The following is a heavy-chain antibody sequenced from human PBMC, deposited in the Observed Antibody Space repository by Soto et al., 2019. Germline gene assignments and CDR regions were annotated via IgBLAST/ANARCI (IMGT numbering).Heavy chain of an antibody. D-gene: IGHD6-19*01. Sequence: PSETLSLTCTVSGGSISSSSYYWGWIRQPPGKGLEWIGSIYYSGSTYYNPSLKSRVTISVDTSKNQFSLKLSSVTAADTAVYYCARTAKKRPGYSSGWYYGYWSQGTLVTVSS. V-gene: IGHV4-39*01. CDR3: ARTAKKRPGYSSGWYYGY. CDR2: IYYSGST. CDR1: GGSISSSSYY. J-gene: IGHJ4*02.